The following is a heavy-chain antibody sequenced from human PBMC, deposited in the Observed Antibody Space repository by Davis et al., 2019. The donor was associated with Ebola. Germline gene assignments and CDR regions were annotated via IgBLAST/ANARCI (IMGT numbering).Heavy chain of an antibody. D-gene: IGHD3-10*01. J-gene: IGHJ4*02. Sequence: AASVNVSCKASGYTFTSYDINWVRQATGQGLEWMGWMNPNSGNTGYAHKFQGRVTLTRNTSISTAYMELSSLTSEDTAVYFCARRGELLWFGDLLSYYYFDSWGQGTLVTVSS. CDR1: GYTFTSYD. CDR2: MNPNSGNT. CDR3: ARRGELLWFGDLLSYYYFDS. V-gene: IGHV1-8*02.